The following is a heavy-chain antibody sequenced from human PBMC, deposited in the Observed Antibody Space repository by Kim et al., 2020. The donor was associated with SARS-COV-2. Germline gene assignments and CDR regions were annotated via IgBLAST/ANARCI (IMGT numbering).Heavy chain of an antibody. CDR1: GLTFSRAW. CDR2: IKNRASGATT. D-gene: IGHD3-10*01. V-gene: IGHV3-15*01. CDR3: ATDDYGTKGDMFFDF. Sequence: GSLRLSCAASGLTFSRAWMTWVRQAPGKGLEWVALIKNRASGATTHYAAPVRGRFTISRDDSTATLYLQMNSLRDEDTAMYYCATDDYGTKGDMFFDFWGQGTLVTVSS. J-gene: IGHJ4*02.